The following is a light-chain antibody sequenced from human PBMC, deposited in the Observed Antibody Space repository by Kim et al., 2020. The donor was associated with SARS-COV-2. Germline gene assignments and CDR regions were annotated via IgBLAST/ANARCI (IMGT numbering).Light chain of an antibody. CDR2: EGS. V-gene: IGLV2-23*01. Sequence: GQSIIISCTGTSSDIGSYNLVSWYQQHPDKAPKLIIYEGSQRPSGVSNRFSGSRSGNTASLTISRLQADDEADYHCFSYAGSRTYVFGTGTKVTVL. CDR1: SSDIGSYNL. J-gene: IGLJ1*01. CDR3: FSYAGSRTYV.